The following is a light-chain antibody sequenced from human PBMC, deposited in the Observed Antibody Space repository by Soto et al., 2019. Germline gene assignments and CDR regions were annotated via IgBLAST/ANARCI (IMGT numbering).Light chain of an antibody. V-gene: IGKV1-5*03. J-gene: IGKJ1*01. CDR2: MAS. Sequence: DIQMTQSPSTLSASVGDRVTITCRASQSIDSWLAWYQQKPGKAPKLLIFMASSLESGVPSRFTGSGSGTEFTLTISSLQPADFGTYYCQHYNSYSTFAQGTKVDSK. CDR3: QHYNSYST. CDR1: QSIDSW.